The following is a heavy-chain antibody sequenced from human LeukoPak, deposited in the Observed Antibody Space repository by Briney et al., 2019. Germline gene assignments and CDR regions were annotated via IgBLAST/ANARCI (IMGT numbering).Heavy chain of an antibody. V-gene: IGHV4-59*01. J-gene: IGHJ6*02. CDR3: ERGRSNYYGMDV. Sequence: SETLSLTCSVSDGSINSYYWNWVRRPPGKGLEWIGYIYYNGNTNYSPSLKSRVTMSVDTTKNLFSLKVSSVTAADTAVYCCERGRSNYYGMDVWGQGTTVTVSS. D-gene: IGHD1-26*01. CDR1: DGSINSYY. CDR2: IYYNGNT.